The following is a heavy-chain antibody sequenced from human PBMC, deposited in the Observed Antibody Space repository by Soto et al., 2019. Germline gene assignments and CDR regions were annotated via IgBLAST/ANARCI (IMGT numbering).Heavy chain of an antibody. Sequence: PGESLKISCKGSGYSFTSYWISWVRQMPGKVLEWMGRIDPSDSYTNYSPSFQGHVTISADKSISTAYLQWSSLKASDTAMYYCARRLADSGYDQGNGMDVWGQGTTVTVSS. V-gene: IGHV5-10-1*01. D-gene: IGHD5-12*01. CDR1: GYSFTSYW. CDR2: IDPSDSYT. CDR3: ARRLADSGYDQGNGMDV. J-gene: IGHJ6*02.